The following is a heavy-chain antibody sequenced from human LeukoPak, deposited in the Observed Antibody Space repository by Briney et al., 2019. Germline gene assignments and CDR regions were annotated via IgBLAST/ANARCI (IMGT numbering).Heavy chain of an antibody. Sequence: PSETLSLTCAVYGESFSGYYWNWIRQPLGKGLEWIGEINHSGSTNYNPSLKSRVTISVDTSKNQFSLKLSSVTAADTAVYYCAREAFIGWFDPWGQGTLVTVSS. V-gene: IGHV4-34*01. CDR3: AREAFIGWFDP. J-gene: IGHJ5*02. D-gene: IGHD1-26*01. CDR2: INHSGST. CDR1: GESFSGYY.